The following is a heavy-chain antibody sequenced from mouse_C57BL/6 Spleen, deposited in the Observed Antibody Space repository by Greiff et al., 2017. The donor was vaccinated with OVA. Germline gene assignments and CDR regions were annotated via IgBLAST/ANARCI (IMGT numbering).Heavy chain of an antibody. V-gene: IGHV3-6*01. CDR2: ISYDGSN. Sequence: VQLQQSGPGLVKPSQSLSLTCSVTGYSITSGYYWNWIRQFPGNKLEWMGYISYDGSNNYNPSLKNRISITRDTSKNQFFLKLNSVTTEDTATYYCARYDGYSSFDYWGQGTTLTVSS. J-gene: IGHJ2*01. CDR1: GYSITSGYY. CDR3: ARYDGYSSFDY. D-gene: IGHD2-3*01.